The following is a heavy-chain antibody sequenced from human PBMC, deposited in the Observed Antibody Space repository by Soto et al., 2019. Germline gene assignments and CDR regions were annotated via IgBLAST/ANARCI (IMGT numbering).Heavy chain of an antibody. J-gene: IGHJ3*02. CDR1: GNSFSIYW. CDR2: IYPGDSDT. D-gene: IGHD4-17*01. V-gene: IGHV5-51*01. Sequence: GESLKICCNGAGNSFSIYWIGWVREMPGKGLEWMGIIYPGDSDTRYSPSFQGQVTISADKSISTAYLQWSSLKASDTAMYYCARHGGDYDAFDIWGQGTMVTVSS. CDR3: ARHGGDYDAFDI.